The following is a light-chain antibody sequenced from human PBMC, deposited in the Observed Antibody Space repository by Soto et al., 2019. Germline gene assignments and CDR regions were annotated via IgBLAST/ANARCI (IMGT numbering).Light chain of an antibody. CDR2: DVS. CDR3: YSYTGSITYV. CDR1: SSDIGGYNY. V-gene: IGLV2-14*01. Sequence: QSVLAQPASVPGSPGQSITISCTGTSSDIGGYNYVSWYQQHPGKAPKLMIYDVSNRPSGVSNRFSGSKSGNTASLTISGLQAEDEADYYCYSYTGSITYVFGTGTKVTVL. J-gene: IGLJ1*01.